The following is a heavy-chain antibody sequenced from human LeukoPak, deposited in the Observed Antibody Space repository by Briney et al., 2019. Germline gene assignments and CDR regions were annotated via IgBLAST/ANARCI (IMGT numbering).Heavy chain of an antibody. J-gene: IGHJ4*02. CDR1: GFTFSSYS. D-gene: IGHD6-19*01. Sequence: GGSLRLPCAASGFTFSSYSMNWVRQAPGKGLEWVSSISSSSSYIYYADSVKGRFTISRDNAKNSLYLQMNSLRAEDTAVYYCARGAVAGTFADYWGQGTLVTVSS. CDR3: ARGAVAGTFADY. V-gene: IGHV3-21*01. CDR2: ISSSSSYI.